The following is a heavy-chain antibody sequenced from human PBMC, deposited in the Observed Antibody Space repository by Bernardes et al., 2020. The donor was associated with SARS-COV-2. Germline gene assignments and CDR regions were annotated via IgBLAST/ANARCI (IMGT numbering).Heavy chain of an antibody. Sequence: ASVKVSCKASGYTFTCYYMHWVRQAPGQGLEWMGWITPNSGGTNYAQKFQGRVTMTRDTSISTAYMELSRLRSDDTAVYYCARDLILEYYGMDVWGQGTTLTVSS. CDR1: GYTFTCYY. CDR3: ARDLILEYYGMDV. CDR2: ITPNSGGT. J-gene: IGHJ6*02. V-gene: IGHV1-2*02.